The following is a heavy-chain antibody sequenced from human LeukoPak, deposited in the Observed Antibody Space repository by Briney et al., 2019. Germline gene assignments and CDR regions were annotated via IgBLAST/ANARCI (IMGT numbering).Heavy chain of an antibody. CDR2: IRYDGITK. D-gene: IGHD4-17*01. J-gene: IGHJ4*02. Sequence: GGSLRLSCAASGFSFSGYGMHWVRQVPGKGLEWVAFIRYDGITKFHIDSVKGRFAISRDNSKNTLSLQMNSLRTEDTAVYYCAALHTGTFVDYWGQGTLVTVSS. V-gene: IGHV3-30*02. CDR3: AALHTGTFVDY. CDR1: GFSFSGYG.